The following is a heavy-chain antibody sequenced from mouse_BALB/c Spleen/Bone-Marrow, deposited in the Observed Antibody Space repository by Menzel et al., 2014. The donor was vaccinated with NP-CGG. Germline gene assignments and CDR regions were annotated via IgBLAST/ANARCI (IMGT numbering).Heavy chain of an antibody. CDR2: IDPASGDT. Sequence: VQLQQSGAELVKPGASVKLSCTAPGFKSKDTHMHWVKQRPEQGLEWIGRIDPASGDTKYDPKFQGKAAITGDTSSNTAYLQLSSLTSEDTAVYYCSRDYGGTAWFAYWGQGTLVTVSA. V-gene: IGHV14-3*02. CDR1: GFKSKDTH. D-gene: IGHD1-1*01. CDR3: SRDYGGTAWFAY. J-gene: IGHJ3*01.